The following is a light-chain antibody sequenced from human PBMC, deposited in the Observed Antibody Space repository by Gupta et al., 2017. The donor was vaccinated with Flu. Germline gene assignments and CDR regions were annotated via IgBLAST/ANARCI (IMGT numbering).Light chain of an antibody. V-gene: IGKV3-15*01. CDR2: GAS. CDR3: QQENNWPYT. Sequence: PATLSVSPGERAILSCRASQSVSSNLAWYQQKPGQAPRLLIYGASTRATGIPVRFSGSGSGTEFTLTISSLQSEDFAVYYCQQENNWPYTFGQGTKLEIK. CDR1: QSVSSN. J-gene: IGKJ2*01.